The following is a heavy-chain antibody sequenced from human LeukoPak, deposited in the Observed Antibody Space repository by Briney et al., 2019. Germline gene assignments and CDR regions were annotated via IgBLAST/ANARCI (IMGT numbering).Heavy chain of an antibody. CDR2: VNARGYST. J-gene: IGHJ4*02. D-gene: IGHD2-2*01. Sequence: GGFLRLSCAASGFTFSSYAMSWARQAPGKGLEWVSAVNARGYSTYYADSVKGRFTISRDNSKNTVFLQMSSLRVEDTAVYYCANLGSSELRVPASQGNWGQGTLVTVSS. CDR3: ANLGSSELRVPASQGN. V-gene: IGHV3-23*01. CDR1: GFTFSSYA.